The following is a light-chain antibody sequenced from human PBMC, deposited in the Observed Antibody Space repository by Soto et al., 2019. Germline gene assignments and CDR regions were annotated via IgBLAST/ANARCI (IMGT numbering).Light chain of an antibody. J-gene: IGLJ1*01. CDR1: SSDVGAYDF. Sequence: QSALTQPASVSGSPGQSITISCTGTSSDVGAYDFVSWYQQHPDKAPKLMIYEVSNRPSGVSNRFSGSKSVNTATLTISGLQAEDEAEYYFSSYTRSSTRVFGSGAKVTV. CDR3: SSYTRSSTRV. CDR2: EVS. V-gene: IGLV2-14*03.